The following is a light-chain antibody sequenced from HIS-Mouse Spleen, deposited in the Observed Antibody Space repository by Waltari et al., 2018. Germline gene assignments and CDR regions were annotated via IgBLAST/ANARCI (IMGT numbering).Light chain of an antibody. V-gene: IGLV2-23*01. J-gene: IGLJ3*02. CDR2: ERS. CDR1: SSDVRSYNL. Sequence: QSALTQPASVSGSPGQSITISCTGTSSDVRSYNLFSWYQQHPGKAPKLMIYERSKRPSGVSNRFSGSKSGNTASLTISGLQAEDEADYYCCSYAGSSTWVFGGGTKLTVL. CDR3: CSYAGSSTWV.